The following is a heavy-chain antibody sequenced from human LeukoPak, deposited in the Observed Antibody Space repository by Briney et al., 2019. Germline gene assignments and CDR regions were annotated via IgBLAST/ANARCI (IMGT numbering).Heavy chain of an antibody. D-gene: IGHD6-13*01. J-gene: IGHJ5*02. Sequence: SVKVSCKASGGTFSSYAISWVRQAPGQGLEWMGGIIPIFGTANYAQKFQGRVTITTDESTSTAYMELSSLGSEDTAVYYCARVTHIAAAGTGWFDPWGQGTLVTVSS. CDR2: IIPIFGTA. V-gene: IGHV1-69*05. CDR3: ARVTHIAAAGTGWFDP. CDR1: GGTFSSYA.